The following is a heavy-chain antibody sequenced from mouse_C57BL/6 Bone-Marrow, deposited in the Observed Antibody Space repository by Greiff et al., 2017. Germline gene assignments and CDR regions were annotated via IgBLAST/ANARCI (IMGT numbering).Heavy chain of an antibody. V-gene: IGHV1-5*01. CDR1: GYTFTSYW. Sequence: EVQLQQSGTVLARPGASVKMSCKTSGYTFTSYWMHWVKQRPGQGLEWIGAIYPGNSDTSYNQKFKGKAKLTAVTSARTAYMELSSLTNEDAAVYYCTRSLFAYWGQGTLVTVSA. CDR3: TRSLFAY. CDR2: IYPGNSDT. J-gene: IGHJ3*01.